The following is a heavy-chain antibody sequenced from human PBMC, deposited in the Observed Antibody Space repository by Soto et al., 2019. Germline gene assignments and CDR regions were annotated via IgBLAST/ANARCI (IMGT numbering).Heavy chain of an antibody. CDR2: INHSGST. J-gene: IGHJ6*02. D-gene: IGHD1-26*01. Sequence: QVQLQQWGAGLLKPSETLSLTCAVYGGSFSGYYWSWIRQPPGKGLEWIGEINHSGSTNYNPSLKGGVTISVDTSKNQFSLKLSSVTAADTAVYYCARDRLVGGWGMDVWGQGTTVTVSS. CDR1: GGSFSGYY. V-gene: IGHV4-34*01. CDR3: ARDRLVGGWGMDV.